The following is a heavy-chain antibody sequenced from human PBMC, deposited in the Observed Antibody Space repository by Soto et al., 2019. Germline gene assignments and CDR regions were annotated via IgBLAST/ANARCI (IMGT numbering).Heavy chain of an antibody. D-gene: IGHD3-10*01. CDR2: INPILSMS. CDR1: GDTFTFYS. V-gene: IGHV1-69*02. CDR3: ASSYGSGYRAFVY. Sequence: QVQLVQSGAEVKKPGSSVRVSCKASGDTFTFYSINWVRQAPGLGLEWMGRINPILSMSNYAQRFQGRVTMAADKSTSTAYMELSGLRSEDTAMYYYASSYGSGYRAFVYWGQGALVTVSS. J-gene: IGHJ4*02.